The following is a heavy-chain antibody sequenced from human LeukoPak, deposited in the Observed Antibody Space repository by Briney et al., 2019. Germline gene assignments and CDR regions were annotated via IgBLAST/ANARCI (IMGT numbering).Heavy chain of an antibody. D-gene: IGHD3-9*01. Sequence: GGSLRLSCAASGFTFSSYAMSWVRQAPGKGLEWVSAISGSGGSTYYADSVKGRFTISRDNSKNTLYLQMNSPRAEDTAVYYCAKAPYYDILTGYYWIDYWGQGTLVTVSS. V-gene: IGHV3-23*01. CDR1: GFTFSSYA. CDR2: ISGSGGST. J-gene: IGHJ4*02. CDR3: AKAPYYDILTGYYWIDY.